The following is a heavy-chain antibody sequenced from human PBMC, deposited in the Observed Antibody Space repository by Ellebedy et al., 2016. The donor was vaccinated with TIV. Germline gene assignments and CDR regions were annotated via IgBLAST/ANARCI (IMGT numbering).Heavy chain of an antibody. D-gene: IGHD7-27*01. J-gene: IGHJ4*02. CDR1: GGSFSGYY. CDR2: INHSGST. Sequence: SETLSLTXAVYGGSFSGYYWSWIRQPPGKGLEWIGEINHSGSTNYNPSLKSRVTISVDTSKNQFSLKLSSVTAADTAVYYCASAPKETGDPGRFDYWGQGTLVTVSS. V-gene: IGHV4-34*01. CDR3: ASAPKETGDPGRFDY.